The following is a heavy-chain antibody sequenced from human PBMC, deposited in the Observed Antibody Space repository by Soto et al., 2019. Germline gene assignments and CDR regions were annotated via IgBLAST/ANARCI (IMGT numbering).Heavy chain of an antibody. CDR1: GATFRSYA. Sequence: SVKVSCKASGATFRSYAISEVGQAAGQELEWMGGIIPIFGTANYAQKFQGRVTITADESTSTAYMELSSLRSEDTAVYYCARSGFIAARPSFDYWGQGTLVTVSS. CDR2: IIPIFGTA. J-gene: IGHJ4*02. CDR3: ARSGFIAARPSFDY. D-gene: IGHD6-6*01. V-gene: IGHV1-69*13.